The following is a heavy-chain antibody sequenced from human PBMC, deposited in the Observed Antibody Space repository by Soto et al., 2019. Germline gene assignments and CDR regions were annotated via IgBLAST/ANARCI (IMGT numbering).Heavy chain of an antibody. CDR3: ASSAGSGYRAFDY. Sequence: QVQLVQSGAEVKRPGSSVKVSCTASGDTFTFYSINGGRQGPGLGLEWMGRINPILSMSNYAQRFQGRVTMTADKSTSTAYMDLSSLRSEDTAIYYCASSAGSGYRAFDYWGQGALVTVSS. V-gene: IGHV1-69*02. D-gene: IGHD3-10*01. CDR2: INPILSMS. J-gene: IGHJ4*02. CDR1: GDTFTFYS.